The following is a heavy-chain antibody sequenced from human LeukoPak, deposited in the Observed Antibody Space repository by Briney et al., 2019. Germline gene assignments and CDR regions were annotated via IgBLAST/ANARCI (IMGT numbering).Heavy chain of an antibody. CDR1: GFTFSSYG. CDR2: TSDRGDYT. Sequence: GGSLRLSCAASGFTFSSYGMHWVRQAPGKGLEWVSGTSDRGDYTYYADSVKGRFTISRDTSKNTLYLQMNSLRAEDTALYFCAKKAQYDGHYPLDYWGQGTLVTVSA. D-gene: IGHD4/OR15-4a*01. CDR3: AKKAQYDGHYPLDY. J-gene: IGHJ4*02. V-gene: IGHV3-23*01.